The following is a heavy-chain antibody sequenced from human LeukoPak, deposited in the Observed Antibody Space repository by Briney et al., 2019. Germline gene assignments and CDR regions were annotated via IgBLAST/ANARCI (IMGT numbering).Heavy chain of an antibody. CDR2: IYYSGST. CDR1: GGSISSYY. J-gene: IGHJ4*02. V-gene: IGHV4-59*01. D-gene: IGHD3-10*01. CDR3: ARGGGYYYGSGSYYPYLDY. Sequence: SETLSLTCTVSGGSISSYYWSWIRQPPGKGLEWTGYIYYSGSTNYNPSLKSRVTISVDTSNNQFSLKLSSVTAADTAVYYCARGGGYYYGSGSYYPYLDYWGQGTLVTVSS.